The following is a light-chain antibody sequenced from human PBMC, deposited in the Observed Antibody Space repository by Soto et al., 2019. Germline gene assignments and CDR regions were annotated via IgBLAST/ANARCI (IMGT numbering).Light chain of an antibody. V-gene: IGKV3-15*01. CDR1: QTVYNN. J-gene: IGKJ4*01. CDR2: AAS. CDR3: QQYTAWPLT. Sequence: EIVMTQSPATLSVSPGERATLSCRASQTVYNNLAWYQQKPGQAPRLLIYAASTRATAFPATFSGSGSGTEFTLTISSLQSEDFAVYYCQQYTAWPLTFGGGTKVDIK.